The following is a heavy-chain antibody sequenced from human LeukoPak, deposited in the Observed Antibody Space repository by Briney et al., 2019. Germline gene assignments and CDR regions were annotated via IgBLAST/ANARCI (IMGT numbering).Heavy chain of an antibody. D-gene: IGHD2/OR15-2a*01. CDR2: ISSSSSYT. CDR3: ARGGGPPTTYFDY. CDR1: GFTFSDYY. J-gene: IGHJ4*02. Sequence: GRSLRLSCAASGFTFSDYYMSWIRQAPGKGLEWVSYISSSSSYTNYADSVKGRFTISRDNAKNSLYLQMNSLRAEDTAVYYCARGGGPPTTYFDYWGQGTLVTVSS. V-gene: IGHV3-11*06.